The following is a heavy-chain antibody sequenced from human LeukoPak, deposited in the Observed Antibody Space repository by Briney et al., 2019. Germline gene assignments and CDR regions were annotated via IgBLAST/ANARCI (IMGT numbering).Heavy chain of an antibody. CDR3: AREYGYTRHLDY. Sequence: GGSQRLSCAASGFTFSSYWMHWVRQAPGKGLEWVSSISSSTNYIYYADSVKGRFTISRDNAKNSLYLQMNSLRAEDTAVYYCAREYGYTRHLDYWGQGTLVTVSS. CDR1: GFTFSSYW. J-gene: IGHJ4*02. V-gene: IGHV3-21*01. CDR2: ISSSTNYI. D-gene: IGHD5-24*01.